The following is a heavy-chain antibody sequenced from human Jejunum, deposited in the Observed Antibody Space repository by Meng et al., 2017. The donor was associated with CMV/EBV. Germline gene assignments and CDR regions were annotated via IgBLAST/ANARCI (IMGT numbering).Heavy chain of an antibody. V-gene: IGHV3-30-3*01. CDR2: ISNYGDST. J-gene: IGHJ4*02. CDR1: GPTFRNYP. CDR3: ARENDYRNYFDS. Sequence: AATGPTFRNYPVHWVRQAPDKGLEWVAGISNYGDSTYLRDSVKGRFSISRDDSKNTVYLQMNSLRGEDTAVYYCARENDYRNYFDSWGRGTLVTVSS. D-gene: IGHD4-11*01.